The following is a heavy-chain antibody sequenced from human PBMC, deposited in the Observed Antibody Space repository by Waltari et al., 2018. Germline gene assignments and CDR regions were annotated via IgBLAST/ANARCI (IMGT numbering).Heavy chain of an antibody. CDR3: ARVLADYYYDSSGYYYGYFDY. V-gene: IGHV5-51*03. J-gene: IGHJ4*02. D-gene: IGHD3-22*01. CDR1: GYSFTSYW. Sequence: EVQLVQSGAEVKKPGESLKISCKGSGYSFTSYWIGWVRQMPGNGLEWMGIIDPGDSDTRYSPSFQGQVTISADKSISTAYLQWSSLKASDTAMYYCARVLADYYYDSSGYYYGYFDYWGQGTLVTVSS. CDR2: IDPGDSDT.